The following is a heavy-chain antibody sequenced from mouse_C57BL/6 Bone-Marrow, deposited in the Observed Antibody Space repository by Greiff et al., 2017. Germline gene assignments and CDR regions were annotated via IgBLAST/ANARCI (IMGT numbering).Heavy chain of an antibody. CDR3: AREGYGSSYWYFDV. Sequence: QVQLQQPGAELVKPGASVKMSCKASGYTFTSYWITWVKQRPGQGLEWIGDIYPGSGSTNYNEKFKSKATLTVDTSSITAYMQLSSLTSEDSAVYYCAREGYGSSYWYFDVWGTGTTVTVSS. CDR1: GYTFTSYW. V-gene: IGHV1-55*01. D-gene: IGHD1-1*01. J-gene: IGHJ1*03. CDR2: IYPGSGST.